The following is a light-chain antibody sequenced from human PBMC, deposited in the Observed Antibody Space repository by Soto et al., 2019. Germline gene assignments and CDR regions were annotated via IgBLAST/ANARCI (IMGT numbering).Light chain of an antibody. CDR2: DDD. CDR3: GTWDSSLSAAV. J-gene: IGLJ2*01. CDR1: NSNIGNNY. Sequence: QSVLTQPPSVSAAPGQKVIISCSGNNSNIGNNYVSWYRQLPGTAPKLVIHDDDERPSGVPDRFSGSKSGTSATLGITGLQTADEDDYYCGTWDSSLSAAVFGGGTKLTVL. V-gene: IGLV1-51*01.